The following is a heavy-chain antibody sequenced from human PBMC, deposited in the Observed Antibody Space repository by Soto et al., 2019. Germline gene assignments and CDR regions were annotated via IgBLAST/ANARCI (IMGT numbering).Heavy chain of an antibody. J-gene: IGHJ3*02. CDR2: ISWNSGSI. V-gene: IGHV3-9*01. CDR3: AKDLKSGSYYVGGFDAFDI. D-gene: IGHD1-26*01. CDR1: GFTFDDYA. Sequence: PGGSLRLSCAASGFTFDDYAMHWVRQAPGKGLEWVSGISWNSGSIGYADSVKGRFTISRDNAKNSLYLQMNSLRAEDTALYYCAKDLKSGSYYVGGFDAFDIWGQGTMVTGSS.